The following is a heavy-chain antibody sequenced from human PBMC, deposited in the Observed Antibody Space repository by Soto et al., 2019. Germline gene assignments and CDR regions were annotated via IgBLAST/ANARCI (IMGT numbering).Heavy chain of an antibody. D-gene: IGHD6-13*01. CDR3: AREYSSSFEPEPVDY. CDR1: GFTFSSYG. Sequence: GGSLRLSCAASGFTFSSYGMHWVRQAPGKGLEWVAVIWYDGSNKYYADSVKGRFTISRDNSKNTLYLQMNSLRAEDTAVYYCAREYSSSFEPEPVDYWGQGTLVTVSS. V-gene: IGHV3-33*01. J-gene: IGHJ4*02. CDR2: IWYDGSNK.